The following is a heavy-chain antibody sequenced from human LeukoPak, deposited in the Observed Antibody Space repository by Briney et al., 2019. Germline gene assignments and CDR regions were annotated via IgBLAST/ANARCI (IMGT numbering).Heavy chain of an antibody. V-gene: IGHV3-66*01. CDR2: IYTGGST. J-gene: IGHJ4*02. D-gene: IGHD3-10*01. CDR1: GFTVSSNY. CDR3: ARGGYSGSGNYFDY. Sequence: PGGSLRLSCAASGFTVSSNYMSWVRQAPGKGLEWVSVIYTGGSTYYADSVKGRFTTSGDNSKNTLYLQMNSLRAEDTAVYYCARGGYSGSGNYFDYWGQGTLVTVSS.